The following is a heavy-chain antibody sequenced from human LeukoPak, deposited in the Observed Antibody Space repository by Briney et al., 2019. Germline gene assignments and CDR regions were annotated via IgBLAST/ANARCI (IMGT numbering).Heavy chain of an antibody. Sequence: ETLSLTCTVSGGSISSSSYYWGWIRQPPGKGLEWVSAISGSGGSTYYADSVKGRFTISRDNSKNTLYLQMNSLRAEDTAVYYCAKDSGIAAAGTQRRGGSYYAHFDYWGQGTLVTVSS. V-gene: IGHV3-23*01. CDR3: AKDSGIAAAGTQRRGGSYYAHFDY. J-gene: IGHJ4*02. CDR2: ISGSGGST. D-gene: IGHD6-13*01. CDR1: GGSISSSSYY.